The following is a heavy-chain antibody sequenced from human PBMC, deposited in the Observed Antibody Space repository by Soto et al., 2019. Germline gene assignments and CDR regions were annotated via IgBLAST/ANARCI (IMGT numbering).Heavy chain of an antibody. Sequence: QVQLVESGGGVVQPGRSLRLSCAASGFTFSSYAMHWVRQAPGKGLEWVAVISYDGSNKYYADSVKGRFTLSRDNSKTTLYPQMNSLRAETTAVYYCAREGYCSSTSCYLGWFDPWGQGTLVTVSS. J-gene: IGHJ5*02. V-gene: IGHV3-30-3*01. D-gene: IGHD2-2*01. CDR3: AREGYCSSTSCYLGWFDP. CDR1: GFTFSSYA. CDR2: ISYDGSNK.